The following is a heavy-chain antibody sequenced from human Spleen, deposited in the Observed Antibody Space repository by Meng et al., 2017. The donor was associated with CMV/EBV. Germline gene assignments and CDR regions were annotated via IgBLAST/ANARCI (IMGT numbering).Heavy chain of an antibody. D-gene: IGHD2-2*01. CDR3: AKVGCSSTSCYNWFDP. Sequence: GGSLRLSCAASGFTFSRYSMNWVRQAPGKGLEWVSSISVTSTYIYYADSVKGRFTISRDNSKNTLYLQMNSLRAEDTAVYYCAKVGCSSTSCYNWFDPWGQGTLVTVSS. J-gene: IGHJ5*02. CDR1: GFTFSRYS. V-gene: IGHV3-21*01. CDR2: ISVTSTYI.